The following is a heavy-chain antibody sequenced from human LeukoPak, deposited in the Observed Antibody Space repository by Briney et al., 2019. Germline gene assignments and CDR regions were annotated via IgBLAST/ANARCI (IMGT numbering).Heavy chain of an antibody. J-gene: IGHJ4*02. CDR2: IYTSGST. CDR1: GGSISSYY. V-gene: IGHV4-4*07. Sequence: PSETLSLTCTVSGGSISSYYWSWIRQPAGKGLEWIGRIYTSGSTNYNPSLKSRVTMSVDTSKNQFSLNLSSVTAADTAVYYCARRPRRYYYDDSGYYDYWGQGTLVTVSS. CDR3: ARRPRRYYYDDSGYYDY. D-gene: IGHD3-22*01.